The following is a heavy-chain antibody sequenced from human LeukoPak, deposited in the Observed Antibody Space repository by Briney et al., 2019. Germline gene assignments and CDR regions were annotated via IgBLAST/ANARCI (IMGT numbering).Heavy chain of an antibody. J-gene: IGHJ4*02. CDR2: IYYRGST. CDR1: ARSTSSSSNY. CDR3: AAEIVGARPGFDY. V-gene: IGHV4-39*07. D-gene: IGHD1-26*01. Sequence: PETLSLTCTLSARSTSSSSNYWGWLRQPPGKGLEWIARIYYRGSTYYNPSLKSRVTISVDTSKNQFSLKLSAVTAADTAVYYCAAEIVGARPGFDYWGQGTLVTVSS.